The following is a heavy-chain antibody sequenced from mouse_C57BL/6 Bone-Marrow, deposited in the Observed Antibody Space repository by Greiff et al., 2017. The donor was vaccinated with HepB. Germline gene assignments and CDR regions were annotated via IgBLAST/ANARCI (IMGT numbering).Heavy chain of an antibody. J-gene: IGHJ4*01. CDR3: ARPYYGNYEAMDY. Sequence: QVQLQQSGPGLVQPSQSLSITCTVSGFSLTSYGVHWVRQSPGKGLEWLGVIWSGGSTDYNAAFISRLSISKDNSKSQVFFKMNSLQADDTAIYYCARPYYGNYEAMDYWGQGTSVTVSS. CDR2: IWSGGST. D-gene: IGHD2-10*01. CDR1: GFSLTSYG. V-gene: IGHV2-2*01.